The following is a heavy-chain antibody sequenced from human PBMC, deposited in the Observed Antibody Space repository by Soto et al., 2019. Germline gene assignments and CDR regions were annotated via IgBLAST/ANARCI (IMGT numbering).Heavy chain of an antibody. CDR2: IYYTGST. CDR3: ARRGSGRNFDY. CDR1: GDSISSDY. Sequence: SETLSLTCTVSGDSISSDYWSWIRQPPGKGLEWIGYIYYTGSTNYNPSLKSRVTISVDTSKNQFSLKLTSVTAADTAVYYCARRGSGRNFDYWGQGTLVTVSS. J-gene: IGHJ4*02. D-gene: IGHD3-10*01. V-gene: IGHV4-59*01.